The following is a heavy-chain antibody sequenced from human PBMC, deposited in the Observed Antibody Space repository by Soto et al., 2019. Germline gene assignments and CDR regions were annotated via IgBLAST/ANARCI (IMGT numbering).Heavy chain of an antibody. CDR1: GFTFSSYG. J-gene: IGHJ3*02. V-gene: IGHV3-30*18. Sequence: GGSLRLSCAASGFTFSSYGMHWVRQAPGKGLEWVAVISYDGSNKYYADSVKGRFTISRDNSKNTLYLQMNSLRAEDTAVYYCAKVGHDYDILTGYYRLRESAFDIWGQGTMVTVSS. CDR2: ISYDGSNK. D-gene: IGHD3-9*01. CDR3: AKVGHDYDILTGYYRLRESAFDI.